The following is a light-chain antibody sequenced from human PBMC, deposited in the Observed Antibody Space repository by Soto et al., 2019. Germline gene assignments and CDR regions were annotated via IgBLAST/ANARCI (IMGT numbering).Light chain of an antibody. CDR1: QSVSSK. CDR2: DAS. J-gene: IGKJ4*01. Sequence: EIAMTQSPATLSVSPGERATLSCRASQSVSSKLAWYQQKPGQAPRLLIYDASTRATGIPARFSGSGSGTEFTLTISSLQSEDFAVYYCQQYDNLPFTFGGGTKVEIK. V-gene: IGKV3-15*01. CDR3: QQYDNLPFT.